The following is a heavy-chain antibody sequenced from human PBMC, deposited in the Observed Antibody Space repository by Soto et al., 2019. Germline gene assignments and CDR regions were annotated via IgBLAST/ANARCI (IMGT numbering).Heavy chain of an antibody. CDR2: ITHDGTGA. V-gene: IGHV3-74*01. Sequence: EVQLVESGGGLVQPGESLRLSCADSGFTFGSYWMHWVRQAPGKGLEWVSRITHDGTGANYADSVMGRFTIFRDNAKNILYLQLNNLRPEATAVYYCTRVGVTWMDVWGQGTTVTVAS. CDR1: GFTFGSYW. CDR3: TRVGVTWMDV. J-gene: IGHJ6*02. D-gene: IGHD1-26*01.